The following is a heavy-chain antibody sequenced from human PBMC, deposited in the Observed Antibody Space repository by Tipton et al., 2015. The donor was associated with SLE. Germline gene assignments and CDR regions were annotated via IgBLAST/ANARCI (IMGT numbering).Heavy chain of an antibody. CDR3: AGLTGGYCGGDCSLFDY. CDR2: INHSGST. Sequence: TLSLTCAVYGGSFSGYFWSWIRPPPGKGREWIGEINHSGSTDYNPSLKSRVTISVDTSKNQFSLKLSSVTAADTAVYYCAGLTGGYCGGDCSLFDYWGQGTLVTVSS. V-gene: IGHV4-34*01. D-gene: IGHD2-21*01. J-gene: IGHJ4*02. CDR1: GGSFSGYF.